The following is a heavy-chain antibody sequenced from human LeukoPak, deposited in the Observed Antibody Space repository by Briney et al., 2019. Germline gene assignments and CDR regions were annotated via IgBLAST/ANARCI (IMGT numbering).Heavy chain of an antibody. CDR1: GFTFSSYS. CDR2: ISSSSSYT. J-gene: IGHJ4*02. CDR3: ARLGSYAVLDY. D-gene: IGHD1-26*01. V-gene: IGHV3-21*01. Sequence: GGSLRLSCAASGFTFSSYSMNWVRQAPGKGLEWVSSISSSSSYTYYADSVKGRFTISRDNAKNSLYLQMNSLRAEDTAVYYCARLGSYAVLDYWGQGTLVTVSS.